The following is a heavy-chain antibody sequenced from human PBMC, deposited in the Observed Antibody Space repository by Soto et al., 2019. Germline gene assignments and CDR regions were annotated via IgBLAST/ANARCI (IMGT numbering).Heavy chain of an antibody. D-gene: IGHD6-13*01. CDR3: AKEPTIAAINFDY. CDR2: VSSDGNIQ. Sequence: QVQLVESGGYVVQPGRSLRLSCAASGFSFRSFGMHWVRQAPGKGLEWVAVVSSDGNIQYYADSVKGRFTISRDNSKNTLYLQMNSLTTDDTAVYYYAKEPTIAAINFDYWGQGTLVSVSS. CDR1: GFSFRSFG. V-gene: IGHV3-30*18. J-gene: IGHJ4*02.